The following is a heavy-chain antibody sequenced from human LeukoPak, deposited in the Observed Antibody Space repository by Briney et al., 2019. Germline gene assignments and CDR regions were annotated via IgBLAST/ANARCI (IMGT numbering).Heavy chain of an antibody. CDR3: ARRANTAPPYYFDY. CDR2: VYYSGGT. J-gene: IGHJ4*02. V-gene: IGHV4-59*01. CDR1: DDSMSSYY. Sequence: SETLSLTCTVSDDSMSSYYWNWIRQPPGKGLEWIGYVYYSGGTNYNPSLKSRVTILLDTSKNQFSLKLSSVTAADTAVYYCARRANTAPPYYFDYWGQGTLVTVSS. D-gene: IGHD5-18*01.